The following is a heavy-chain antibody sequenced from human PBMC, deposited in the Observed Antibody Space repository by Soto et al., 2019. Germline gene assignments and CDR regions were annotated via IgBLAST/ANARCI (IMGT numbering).Heavy chain of an antibody. CDR2: IDPSDSYT. CDR1: GYSFTSYW. CDR3: ARHSYCSSTSCYSVYYGMDV. D-gene: IGHD2-2*02. Sequence: SLKISCKGSGYSFTSYWISWVRQMPGKGLEWMGRIDPSDSYTNYSPSFQGHVTISADKSISTAYLQWSSLKASDTAMYYCARHSYCSSTSCYSVYYGMDVWGQGTTVTVSS. J-gene: IGHJ6*02. V-gene: IGHV5-10-1*01.